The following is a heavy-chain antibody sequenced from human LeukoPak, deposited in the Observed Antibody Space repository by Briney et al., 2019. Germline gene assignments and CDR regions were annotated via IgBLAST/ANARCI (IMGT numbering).Heavy chain of an antibody. D-gene: IGHD1-7*01. CDR2: ISSSSSYI. CDR1: GFTFSDYY. J-gene: IGHJ4*02. Sequence: GGSLRLSCAASGFTFSDYYMSWIRQAPGKGLEWVSSISSSSSYIYYADSVKGRFTISRDNAKNSLYLQMNSLRAEDTAVYYCAREGWNFPFDYWGQGTLVTVSS. CDR3: AREGWNFPFDY. V-gene: IGHV3-11*06.